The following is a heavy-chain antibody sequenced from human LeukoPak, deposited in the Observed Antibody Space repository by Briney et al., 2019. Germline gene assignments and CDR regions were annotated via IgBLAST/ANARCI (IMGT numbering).Heavy chain of an antibody. Sequence: PGGSLRLSCAASGFTFSDYYMSWIRQAPGKGLEWVSYISTSSSYTNYADSVKGRFTISRDNAKNSLYLQMNSLRAEDTAVYYCARRYGSGSYVDYWGQGTLVTVSS. CDR3: ARRYGSGSYVDY. CDR1: GFTFSDYY. V-gene: IGHV3-11*03. D-gene: IGHD3-10*01. CDR2: ISTSSSYT. J-gene: IGHJ4*02.